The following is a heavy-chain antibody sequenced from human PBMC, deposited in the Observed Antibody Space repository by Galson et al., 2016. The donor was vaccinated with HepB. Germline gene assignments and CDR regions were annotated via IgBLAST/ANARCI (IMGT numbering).Heavy chain of an antibody. D-gene: IGHD3-3*01. J-gene: IGHJ6*02. CDR3: ARDRVSGDFWGGYDTGIGRDV. Sequence: SLRLSCAASGFTFSSYSMNWVRQAPGKGLEWVSYIRSSSSTIYYADSVKGRFTISRDNAKNSLYLQMNSLRDEDTAVYYCARDRVSGDFWGGYDTGIGRDVWGQGTRVTVSS. CDR2: IRSSSSTI. CDR1: GFTFSSYS. V-gene: IGHV3-48*02.